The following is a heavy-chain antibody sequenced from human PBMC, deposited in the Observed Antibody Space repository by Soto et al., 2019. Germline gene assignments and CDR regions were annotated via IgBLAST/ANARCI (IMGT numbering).Heavy chain of an antibody. D-gene: IGHD1-20*01. V-gene: IGHV3-23*01. J-gene: IGHJ4*02. CDR1: GFTFSSYS. CDR3: AKSQGITGTLTAPDIDY. Sequence: GGSLRLSCAASGFTFSSYSMTWVRQAPGKGLEWVSVITGSGADTYYADSVKGRFTISRDNSKNTLYLQMNSLRAEDTAVYYCAKSQGITGTLTAPDIDYWGQGTLVTV. CDR2: ITGSGADT.